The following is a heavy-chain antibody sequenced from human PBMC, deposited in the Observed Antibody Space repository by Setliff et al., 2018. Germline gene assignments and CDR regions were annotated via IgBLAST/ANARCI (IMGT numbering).Heavy chain of an antibody. CDR2: IATDDAYS. J-gene: IGHJ4*02. D-gene: IGHD6-13*01. CDR1: GFTFNNYA. V-gene: IGHV3-23*01. CDR3: AKEKYSSTWYERKAFDY. Sequence: GGSLRLSCAGSGFTFNNYAMSWVRQAPGKWLEWVSTIATDDAYSYYADSVKGRFTTSRDSSQNTLSLQMSSLRAEDTAVYYCAKEKYSSTWYERKAFDYWGQGTLVTVSS.